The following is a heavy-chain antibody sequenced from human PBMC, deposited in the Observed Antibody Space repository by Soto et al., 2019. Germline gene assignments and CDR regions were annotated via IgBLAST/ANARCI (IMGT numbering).Heavy chain of an antibody. Sequence: QVQLVQSGAEVKKPGSSVKVSCKASGGTFSSYAISWVRQAPGQGLEWMGGIIPIFGTADYAQKFQGRVTSPADESTSTAYMELSSLRSEDTAVYYCATAVLLMYYYYGMDVWGQGTTVTVSS. CDR1: GGTFSSYA. J-gene: IGHJ6*02. V-gene: IGHV1-69*12. D-gene: IGHD2-8*01. CDR2: IIPIFGTA. CDR3: ATAVLLMYYYYGMDV.